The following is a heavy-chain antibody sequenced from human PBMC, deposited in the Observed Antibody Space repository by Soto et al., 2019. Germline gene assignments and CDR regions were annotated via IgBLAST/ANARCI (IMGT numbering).Heavy chain of an antibody. J-gene: IGHJ4*02. Sequence: QVQLVESGGGVVQPGRSLRLSCAASGFTFSNYIMHWVRQAPGKGLEWVAIILHDGNNKYYADSVKGRFTISRDNSKNTLYQQMNSLRTDDTAIYYRARDDEGGSYCDLGYWGQGTLVTVSS. D-gene: IGHD3-10*01. V-gene: IGHV3-30-3*01. CDR1: GFTFSNYI. CDR2: ILHDGNNK. CDR3: ARDDEGGSYCDLGY.